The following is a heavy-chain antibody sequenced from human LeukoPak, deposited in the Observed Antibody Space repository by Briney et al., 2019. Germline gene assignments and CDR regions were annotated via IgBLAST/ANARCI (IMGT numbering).Heavy chain of an antibody. V-gene: IGHV3-74*01. CDR3: ARGERRGPLDY. Sequence: GGSLRLSCAASGFTFKSHWMHWVRQSPGKGLVWVSRLSTDSTRENYADPVKGRFTVSRDNAKNTLYLQLNSLRVDDTAVYYCARGERRGPLDYWGQGTLVTVSS. CDR2: LSTDSTRE. D-gene: IGHD1-1*01. J-gene: IGHJ4*02. CDR1: GFTFKSHW.